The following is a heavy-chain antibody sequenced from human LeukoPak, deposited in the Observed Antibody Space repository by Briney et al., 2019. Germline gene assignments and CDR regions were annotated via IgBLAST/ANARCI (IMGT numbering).Heavy chain of an antibody. CDR1: GFTFGDYV. CDR3: TTGPATGTGSGY. J-gene: IGHJ4*02. V-gene: IGHV3-49*04. D-gene: IGHD6-13*01. Sequence: PGRSLRLSCTASGFTFGDYVMSWVRQAPGKGLEWVGFIRSKPYGGTTEYAASVKGRFIISRDDSKTIAYLQMNSLKSEDTAVYYCTTGPATGTGSGYWGQGTLVTVSS. CDR2: IRSKPYGGTT.